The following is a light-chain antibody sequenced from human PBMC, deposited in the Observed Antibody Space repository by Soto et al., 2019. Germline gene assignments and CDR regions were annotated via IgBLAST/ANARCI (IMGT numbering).Light chain of an antibody. CDR3: SSYTSSRGV. V-gene: IGLV2-14*01. J-gene: IGLJ2*01. CDR1: SSDVGGYNY. CDR2: DVS. Sequence: QSALTQPASVSGSPGQSITISCTGTSSDVGGYNYVSWYQQHPGKAPKLMIYDVSNRPSGVSNRFSGSKSGNTASLTISGLQAEDEAYYYCSSYTSSRGVFGGGTKVTVL.